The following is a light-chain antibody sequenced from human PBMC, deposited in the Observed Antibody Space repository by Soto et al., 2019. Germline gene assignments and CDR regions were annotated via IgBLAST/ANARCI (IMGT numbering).Light chain of an antibody. CDR1: SSDVGGYGH. CDR2: EVT. J-gene: IGLJ2*01. Sequence: QSVLTQPPSASGSPGQSVTISCTGTSSDVGGYGHVSWYQQHPGKAPKLMIFEVTKRASGVPNRFSGSKSGNTASLTVSGLQAEDEADYYCSSYAGINTDVVFGGGTKLTVL. CDR3: SSYAGINTDVV. V-gene: IGLV2-8*01.